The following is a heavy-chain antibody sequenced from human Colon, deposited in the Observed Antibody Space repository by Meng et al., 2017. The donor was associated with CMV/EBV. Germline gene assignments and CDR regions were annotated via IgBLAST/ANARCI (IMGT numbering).Heavy chain of an antibody. CDR1: GFTVTNNF. CDR2: SYNDGST. J-gene: IGHJ6*02. Sequence: GGSLRLSCAVSGFTVTNNFMTWVRQGPGKGLEWVSLSYNDGSTYYADSVKGRFTISRDTAKNTVYLRMNSLRPDDSAVYYCASTGCNNTNCPEDYYYYYGLGVWGQGTPVTVSS. V-gene: IGHV3-53*01. D-gene: IGHD2-2*01. CDR3: ASTGCNNTNCPEDYYYYYGLGV.